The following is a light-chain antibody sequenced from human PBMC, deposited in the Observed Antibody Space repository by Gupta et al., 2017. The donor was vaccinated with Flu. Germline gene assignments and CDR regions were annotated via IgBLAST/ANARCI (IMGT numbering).Light chain of an antibody. V-gene: IGKV4-1*01. J-gene: IGKJ1*01. CDR3: QQYYITPRT. CDR2: WAS. Sequence: DIVMTQSPDSLAVSLGERATINCKSSQSVLYSSNNKNYLAWYQRKPGQPPKLLIYWASTRESGVPDRFSGSGSGTXFTLTIXSLQAEDVAVYYCQQYYITPRTFGXGTKVEIK. CDR1: QSVLYSSNNKNY.